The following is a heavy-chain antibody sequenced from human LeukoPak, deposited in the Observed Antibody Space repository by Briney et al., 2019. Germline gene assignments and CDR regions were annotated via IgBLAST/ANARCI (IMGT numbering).Heavy chain of an antibody. CDR2: ISAYNGNT. CDR1: GGTFSSYA. V-gene: IGHV1-18*01. D-gene: IGHD3-3*01. CDR3: ARVPYYDFWSGYYALGPYYFDY. J-gene: IGHJ4*02. Sequence: ASVKVSCKASGGTFSSYAISWVRQAPGQGLEWMGWISAYNGNTNYAQKLQGRVTMTTDTSTSTAYMELGSLRSDDTAVYYCARVPYYDFWSGYYALGPYYFDYWGQGTLVTVSS.